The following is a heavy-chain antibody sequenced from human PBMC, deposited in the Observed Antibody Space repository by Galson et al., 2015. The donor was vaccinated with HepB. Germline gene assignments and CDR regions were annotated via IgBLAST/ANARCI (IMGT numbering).Heavy chain of an antibody. D-gene: IGHD5-18*01. J-gene: IGHJ6*02. CDR1: GFTFSSYA. CDR3: ARDTIQLWFPLRWTVGYYYYGMDV. CDR2: ISYDGSNK. V-gene: IGHV3-30-3*01. Sequence: SLRLSCAASGFTFSSYAMHWVRQAPGKGLEWVAVISYDGSNKYYADSVKGRFTISRDNSKNTLYLQMNSLRAEDTAVYYCARDTIQLWFPLRWTVGYYYYGMDVWGQGTTVTVSS.